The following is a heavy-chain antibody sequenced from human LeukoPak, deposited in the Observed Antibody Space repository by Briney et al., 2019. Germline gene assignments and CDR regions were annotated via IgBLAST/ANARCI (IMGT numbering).Heavy chain of an antibody. CDR3: TRDGSGSRIAFDY. D-gene: IGHD1-26*01. J-gene: IGHJ4*02. V-gene: IGHV3-74*01. Sequence: GESVRLSCVASGFTFGSYAMSWVRQAPGQGLVWVARIESDASNTRYADSVKGRFTTSRDNANKTLYLQMNSLRAEDTAVYYCTRDGSGSRIAFDYWGQGTLVTVSS. CDR1: GFTFGSYA. CDR2: IESDASNT.